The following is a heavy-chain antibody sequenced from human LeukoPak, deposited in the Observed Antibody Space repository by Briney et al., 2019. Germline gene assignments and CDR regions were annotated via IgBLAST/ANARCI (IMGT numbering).Heavy chain of an antibody. J-gene: IGHJ4*02. D-gene: IGHD3-9*01. V-gene: IGHV3-11*04. CDR1: GFTFSDYY. CDR3: ARAVTYYDILTGYSGLYYFDY. Sequence: NTGGSLRLSCAASGFTFSDYYMSWIRQAPGKGLEWVSYISSSGSTIYYADSVKGRFTISRDNAKNSLYLQMNSLRAEDTAVYYCARAVTYYDILTGYSGLYYFDYWGQGTLVTVSS. CDR2: ISSSGSTI.